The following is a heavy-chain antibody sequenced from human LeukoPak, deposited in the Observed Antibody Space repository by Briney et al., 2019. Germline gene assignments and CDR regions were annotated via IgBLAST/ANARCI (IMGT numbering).Heavy chain of an antibody. CDR1: GFTFSSYW. CDR3: AREVATINGEYYFDY. J-gene: IGHJ4*02. Sequence: PGGSLRLSCAASGFTFSSYWMSWVRQAPGKGLEWVANIKQDGSEKYYVDSAKGRFTISRDNAKNSLYLQMNSLRAEDTAVYYCAREVATINGEYYFDYWGQGTLVTVSS. CDR2: IKQDGSEK. D-gene: IGHD5-12*01. V-gene: IGHV3-7*01.